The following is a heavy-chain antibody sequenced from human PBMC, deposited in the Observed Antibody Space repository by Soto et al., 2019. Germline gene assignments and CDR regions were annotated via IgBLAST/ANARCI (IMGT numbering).Heavy chain of an antibody. CDR1: GFTFSTYA. D-gene: IGHD4-17*01. Sequence: EVQLLESGGGLVQPGGSLRLSCAASGFTFSTYAMIWVRQAPGKGLEWVSVITGSGGSTYYADSVKGRFTISRDTSKNKLFLQMNSLRAEETPVYYCAKDRYGYYGGIEYWGQGTIVTVSS. J-gene: IGHJ4*02. CDR2: ITGSGGST. V-gene: IGHV3-23*01. CDR3: AKDRYGYYGGIEY.